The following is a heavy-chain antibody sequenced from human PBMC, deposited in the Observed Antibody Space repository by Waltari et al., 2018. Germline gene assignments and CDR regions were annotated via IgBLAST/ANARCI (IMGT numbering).Heavy chain of an antibody. CDR2: INHSGST. D-gene: IGHD3-16*02. CDR1: DGSFSGYY. Sequence: QVQLQQWGAGLLKPSETLSLTCAVYDGSFSGYYWSWIRQPPGKGREWIGEINHSGSTNYNPSLKSRVTISVDTSKNQFSLKLSSVTAADTAVYYCARGDYDYVWGSYRYLYGMDVWGQGTTVTVSS. V-gene: IGHV4-34*01. J-gene: IGHJ6*02. CDR3: ARGDYDYVWGSYRYLYGMDV.